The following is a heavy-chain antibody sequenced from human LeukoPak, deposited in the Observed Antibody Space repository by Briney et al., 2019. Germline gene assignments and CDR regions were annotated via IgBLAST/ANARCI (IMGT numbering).Heavy chain of an antibody. D-gene: IGHD1-1*01. Sequence: PGGSLRLSCAASGFTFSSYAMHWVRQAPGKGLEWVAVISYDGSNKYYADSVKGRFTISRDNSKNTLYLQMNSLRAEDTAVYYCARDSPRTGPWGQGILVIVSS. CDR3: ARDSPRTGP. CDR1: GFTFSSYA. J-gene: IGHJ5*02. V-gene: IGHV3-30-3*01. CDR2: ISYDGSNK.